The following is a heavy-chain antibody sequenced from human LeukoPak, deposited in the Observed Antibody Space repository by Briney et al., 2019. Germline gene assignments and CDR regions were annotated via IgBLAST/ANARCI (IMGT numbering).Heavy chain of an antibody. J-gene: IGHJ4*02. Sequence: SETLSLTCTVSGGSISSGSYYWSWIRQPAGKGLEWIGRIYTSGSTNYNPSLKSRVTISVDTSKNQFSLKLSSVTAADTAVYYCARARVGATSFDYWGQGTLVTVSS. D-gene: IGHD1-26*01. CDR3: ARARVGATSFDY. CDR1: GGSISSGSYY. CDR2: IYTSGST. V-gene: IGHV4-61*02.